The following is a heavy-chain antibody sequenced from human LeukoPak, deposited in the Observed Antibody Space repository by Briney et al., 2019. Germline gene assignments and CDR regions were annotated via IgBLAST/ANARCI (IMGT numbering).Heavy chain of an antibody. J-gene: IGHJ4*02. V-gene: IGHV3-30*04. CDR2: ISYDGSNK. CDR1: GFIFSSYA. Sequence: PGRSLRLSCAASGFIFSSYAMHWVRQAPGKGLEWVAVISYDGSNKYYADSVKGRFTISRDNSKNTLYLQMNSLRAEDTAVYYCARDGAPQGIAVTHYFDYWGQGTLVTVSS. CDR3: ARDGAPQGIAVTHYFDY. D-gene: IGHD6-19*01.